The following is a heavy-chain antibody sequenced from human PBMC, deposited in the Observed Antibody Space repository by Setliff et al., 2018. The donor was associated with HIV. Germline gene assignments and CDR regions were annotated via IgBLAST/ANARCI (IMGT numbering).Heavy chain of an antibody. CDR1: GGSMSTYY. Sequence: SSETLSLTCTVSGGSMSTYYWSWIRQPPGKGLEWIGYIYTSGSTNYNPSLRSRVTISVDTSKNHFSLRLSSVTAADTAVYYCASLDGSESPYIYYYYMDVWGKGTAVTVSS. V-gene: IGHV4-4*08. D-gene: IGHD3-10*01. J-gene: IGHJ6*03. CDR2: IYTSGST. CDR3: ASLDGSESPYIYYYYMDV.